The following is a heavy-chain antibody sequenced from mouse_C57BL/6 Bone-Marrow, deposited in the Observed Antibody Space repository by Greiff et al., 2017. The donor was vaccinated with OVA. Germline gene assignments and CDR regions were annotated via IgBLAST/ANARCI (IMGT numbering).Heavy chain of an antibody. CDR3: ARWDYGSSDWYFDV. Sequence: VQLQQSGPELVKPGASVKISCKASGYTFTDYYMNWVKQSHGKSLEWIGDINPNNGGTSYNQKLKGKATLTVDKSSSTAYMELRSLTSEDSAVYYCARWDYGSSDWYFDVWGTGTTVTVSA. CDR2: INPNNGGT. V-gene: IGHV1-26*01. CDR1: GYTFTDYY. D-gene: IGHD1-1*01. J-gene: IGHJ1*03.